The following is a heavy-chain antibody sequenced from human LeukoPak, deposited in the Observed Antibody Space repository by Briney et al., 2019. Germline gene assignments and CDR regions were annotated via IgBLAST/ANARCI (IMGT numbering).Heavy chain of an antibody. Sequence: GGSLRLSCVASGFTLTNAWMSWVRRAPGKGLKWVGRIKTRTEGGTTDYAAPVRGRFTISRDDSRNTLSLQMNSLKTEDTAVYYCTHYYYSAFAIWGQGTVVTVSS. V-gene: IGHV3-15*01. D-gene: IGHD3-22*01. CDR1: GFTLTNAW. CDR3: THYYYSAFAI. CDR2: IKTRTEGGTT. J-gene: IGHJ3*02.